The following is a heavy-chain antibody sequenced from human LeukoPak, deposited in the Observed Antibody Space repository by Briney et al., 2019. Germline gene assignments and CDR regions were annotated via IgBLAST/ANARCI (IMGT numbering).Heavy chain of an antibody. CDR2: ISGSGGST. D-gene: IGHD2-2*01. Sequence: GGSLRLSCAASGFTFSSYAMSWVRQAPGKGLDWVSAISGSGGSTYYADSVKGRFTISRDNSKNTLYLQMNSLRAEDTAVYYCAKGQIYCSSSSCHRAKYYYFMHVWGKGTTVTFSS. J-gene: IGHJ6*03. CDR1: GFTFSSYA. CDR3: AKGQIYCSSSSCHRAKYYYFMHV. V-gene: IGHV3-23*01.